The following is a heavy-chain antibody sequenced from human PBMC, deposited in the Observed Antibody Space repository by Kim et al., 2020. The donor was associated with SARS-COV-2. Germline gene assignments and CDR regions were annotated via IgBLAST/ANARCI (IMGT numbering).Heavy chain of an antibody. CDR3: ARPSGSYYG. D-gene: IGHD3-10*01. V-gene: IGHV3-30-3*01. CDR2: ISYDGSNK. CDR1: GFPFSTYA. Sequence: GGSLRLSCAASGFPFSTYAIHWVRQAPGKGLEWVALISYDGSNKYYADSVQGRFTIPRDSSKNTVYLQMNSLIVEDTGVYYCARPSGSYYGWGQGTLVTVSS. J-gene: IGHJ4*02.